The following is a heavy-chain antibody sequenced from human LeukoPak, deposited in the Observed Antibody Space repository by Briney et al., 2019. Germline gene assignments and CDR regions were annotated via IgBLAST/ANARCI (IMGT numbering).Heavy chain of an antibody. J-gene: IGHJ4*02. CDR3: ARDPNEPAYFDY. Sequence: GGSLRLSCAASGFTFSSYSMNWVRQAPGKGLEWVSSISSSSSYIYYADSVKGRFTISRDNAKNSLYLQMNSLRAEDAAVCYCARDPNEPAYFDYWGQGTLVTVSS. CDR1: GFTFSSYS. D-gene: IGHD1-1*01. V-gene: IGHV3-21*01. CDR2: ISSSSSYI.